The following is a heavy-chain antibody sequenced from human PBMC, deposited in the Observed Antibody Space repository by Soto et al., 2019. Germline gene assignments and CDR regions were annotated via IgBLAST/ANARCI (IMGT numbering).Heavy chain of an antibody. D-gene: IGHD6-13*01. V-gene: IGHV3-15*07. CDR1: GFTFSNAW. J-gene: IGHJ6*02. Sequence: GGSLRLSCAASGFTFSNAWMNWVRQAPGKGLEWVGRIKSKTDGGTTDYAAPVKGRFTISRDDSKNTLYLQMNSLKTEDTAVYYCTTDTERQQRFYYYYGMDVWGQGTTVTVSS. CDR2: IKSKTDGGTT. CDR3: TTDTERQQRFYYYYGMDV.